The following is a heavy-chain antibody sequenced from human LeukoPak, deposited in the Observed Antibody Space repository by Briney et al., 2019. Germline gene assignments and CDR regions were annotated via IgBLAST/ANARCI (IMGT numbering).Heavy chain of an antibody. D-gene: IGHD5-12*01. V-gene: IGHV3-30*18. CDR2: ISYDGSNK. CDR3: AKVDIVATIDAGRLVDY. J-gene: IGHJ4*02. Sequence: PGRSLRLSCAASGFTFSSYGMQWFRQAPDKGLEWVAAISYDGSNKYYADSVKGRFTISRDNSKNTLYLQMNSLRAEDTAVYYCAKVDIVATIDAGRLVDYWGQGTLVTVSS. CDR1: GFTFSSYG.